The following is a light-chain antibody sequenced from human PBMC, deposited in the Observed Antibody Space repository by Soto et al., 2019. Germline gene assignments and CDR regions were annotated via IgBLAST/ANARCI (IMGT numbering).Light chain of an antibody. CDR1: QTISTW. CDR3: PQYFRYPRT. Sequence: MTKSPFTPSHYLANRVTITFRASQTISTWLAWYQQKPGKAPKLLIHDASTLQGGVPSRFSGSGSGTEFTLTIGSLQSDDVATYYCPQYFRYPRTFGQGTKVDIK. V-gene: IGKV1-5*01. CDR2: DAS. J-gene: IGKJ1*01.